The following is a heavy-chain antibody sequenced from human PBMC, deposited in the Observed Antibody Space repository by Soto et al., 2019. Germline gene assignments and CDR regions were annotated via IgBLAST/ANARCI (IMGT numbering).Heavy chain of an antibody. V-gene: IGHV3-23*04. D-gene: IGHD6-6*01. CDR3: ARRFSSSSFYFDW. CDR1: GFPFSSYA. CDR2: IGFRGDST. J-gene: IGHJ4*02. Sequence: DVQLEESGGGLVQPGGSLSLSCVASGFPFSSYAMSWVRQAPGKGLEWVSAIGFRGDSTYYADSVKGRFTISRDNSKNTLYLQLNSLRAEDTAVYFCARRFSSSSFYFDWWGQGTLVTVSS.